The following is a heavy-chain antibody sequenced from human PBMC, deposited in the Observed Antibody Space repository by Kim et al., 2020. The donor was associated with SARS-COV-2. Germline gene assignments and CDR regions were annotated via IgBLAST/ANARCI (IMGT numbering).Heavy chain of an antibody. CDR2: INHSGST. CDR1: GGSFSGYY. J-gene: IGHJ4*02. CDR3: ARGRSDCSGGSCYSSDY. D-gene: IGHD2-15*01. V-gene: IGHV4-34*01. Sequence: SETLSLTCAVYGGSFSGYYWSWIRQPPGKGLEWIGEINHSGSTNYNPSLKSRVTISVDTSKNQFSLTLSSVTAADTAVYYCARGRSDCSGGSCYSSDYWGQGTLVTVSS.